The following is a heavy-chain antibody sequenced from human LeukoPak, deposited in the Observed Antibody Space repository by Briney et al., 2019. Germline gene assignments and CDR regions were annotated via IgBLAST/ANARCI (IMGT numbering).Heavy chain of an antibody. J-gene: IGHJ4*02. Sequence: GGSLRLSCAASGFTFSNYAMTWVRQAPRKGLEWVAVISGGGGSTYYAGSVKGRFTISRDRPKNTLYLQMNGLRVEDTAVYYCAKDRQSTFDWLGWAHFDNWGQGTLVTVSS. CDR1: GFTFSNYA. CDR2: ISGGGGST. CDR3: AKDRQSTFDWLGWAHFDN. V-gene: IGHV3-23*01. D-gene: IGHD3-9*01.